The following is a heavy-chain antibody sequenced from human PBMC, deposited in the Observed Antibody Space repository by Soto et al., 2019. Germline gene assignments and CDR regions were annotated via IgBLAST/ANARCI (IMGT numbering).Heavy chain of an antibody. CDR1: GYTFTSYD. J-gene: IGHJ3*02. CDR3: ARASLRQWLAWGDAFDI. CDR2: MNPNSGKT. V-gene: IGHV1-8*01. Sequence: QVQLVQSGAEVKKPGASVKVSCKASGYTFTSYDINWVRQATGQGLEWMGWMNPNSGKTGYAQKFQGRVTMTRNTAISTAYMELSSLRSEDAAVYYCARASLRQWLAWGDAFDIWGQGTMVTVSS. D-gene: IGHD6-19*01.